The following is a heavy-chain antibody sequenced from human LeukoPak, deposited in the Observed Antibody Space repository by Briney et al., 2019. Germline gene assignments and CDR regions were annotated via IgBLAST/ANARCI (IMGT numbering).Heavy chain of an antibody. D-gene: IGHD2-21*01. J-gene: IGHJ4*02. CDR2: ISNTGGST. Sequence: PGGSLRLSCAASGLSFSTYAMSWVRQAPGKGLEWVSSISNTGGSTYYADSVKGRFIISRDNSKNTLNLQMNSLRAEDTAVYYCATDCAGGSSFLFDYWGQGTLVTVSS. CDR3: ATDCAGGSSFLFDY. V-gene: IGHV3-23*01. CDR1: GLSFSTYA.